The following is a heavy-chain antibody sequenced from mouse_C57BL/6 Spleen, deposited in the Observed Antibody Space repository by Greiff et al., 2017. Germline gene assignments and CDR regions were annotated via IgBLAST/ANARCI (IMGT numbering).Heavy chain of an antibody. Sequence: QVQLQQPGAELVKPGASVKMSCKASGYTFTSYWITWVKQRPGQGLEWIGDIYPGSGSTNYNEKFKSKATLTVDTSSSTAYMQLSSLTSEDSAVYYCARVWTTVVAPYAMDYWGQGTSVTVSS. D-gene: IGHD1-1*01. CDR3: ARVWTTVVAPYAMDY. J-gene: IGHJ4*01. CDR2: IYPGSGST. V-gene: IGHV1-55*01. CDR1: GYTFTSYW.